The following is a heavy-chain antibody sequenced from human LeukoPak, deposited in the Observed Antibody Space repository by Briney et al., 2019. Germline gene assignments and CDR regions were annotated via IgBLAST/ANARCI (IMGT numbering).Heavy chain of an antibody. D-gene: IGHD6-19*01. CDR1: GFTFSSHW. V-gene: IGHV3-74*01. CDR3: AREGLKAVAGSLDY. CDR2: INSDGSSI. J-gene: IGHJ4*02. Sequence: GGSLRLSCAASGFTFSSHWMHWVRQAPGKGLVWVSRINSDGSSISYADSVKGRFTISRDNAKNTLYLQMNSLRAEDTAVYYCAREGLKAVAGSLDYWGQGTLVTVSS.